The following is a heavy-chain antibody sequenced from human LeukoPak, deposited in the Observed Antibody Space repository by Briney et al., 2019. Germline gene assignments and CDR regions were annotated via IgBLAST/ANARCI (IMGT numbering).Heavy chain of an antibody. V-gene: IGHV4-39*01. D-gene: IGHD2-2*01. CDR1: GGSISSSSYY. CDR3: ARHGIVVVPAAISGNWFDP. J-gene: IGHJ5*02. CDR2: IYYSGST. Sequence: SETLSLTCTVSGGSISSSSYYWGWIRQPPGKGLEWIGSIYYSGSTYYNPSLKSRVTISVDTSKNQFSLKLSSVTAADTAVYYCARHGIVVVPAAISGNWFDPWGQGTLVTVSS.